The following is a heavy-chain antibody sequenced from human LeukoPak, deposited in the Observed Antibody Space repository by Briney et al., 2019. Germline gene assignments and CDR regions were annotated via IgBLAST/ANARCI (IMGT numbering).Heavy chain of an antibody. CDR3: ARDLDYSNHFSWFDP. V-gene: IGHV3-33*01. CDR1: GFTFSSYG. J-gene: IGHJ5*02. CDR2: VWHDGSDK. D-gene: IGHD4-11*01. Sequence: GGSLRLSCVASGFTFSSYGMHWVRQASGKGLEWVAIVWHDGSDKYYADSVKGRFTVSRDNSKNTIYLQLNSLRAEDTAVYYCARDLDYSNHFSWFDPWGQGTLVIVSS.